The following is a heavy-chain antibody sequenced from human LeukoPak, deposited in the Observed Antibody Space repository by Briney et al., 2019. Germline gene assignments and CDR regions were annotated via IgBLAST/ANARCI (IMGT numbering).Heavy chain of an antibody. J-gene: IGHJ4*02. CDR3: TRGGGSTGWFRNY. CDR1: GFTFSSYW. D-gene: IGHD6-19*01. Sequence: GGSLRLSCAASGFTFSSYWMSWVRQAPGKGLEWVGFVRSKAYGGTTQYAASVKGRFTISRDDSKSIAYLHMNSLKSEDTAVYYCTRGGGSTGWFRNYWGQGTLVTVSS. V-gene: IGHV3-49*04. CDR2: VRSKAYGGTT.